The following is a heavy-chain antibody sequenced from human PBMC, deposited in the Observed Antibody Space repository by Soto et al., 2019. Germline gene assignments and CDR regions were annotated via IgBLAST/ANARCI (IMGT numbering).Heavy chain of an antibody. CDR3: ARSLIILGGSGSYSIDY. Sequence: QVQLVQSGAEVKKPGASVKVSCKASGYTFTSYDINWVRQATGLGLEWMGWMNPNSGNTGYAQKFKGRAHMTRNTSLSTAYMELSSLRFEDTAVYYCARSLIILGGSGSYSIDYWGQGTLVTVSS. D-gene: IGHD3-10*01. J-gene: IGHJ4*02. V-gene: IGHV1-8*01. CDR2: MNPNSGNT. CDR1: GYTFTSYD.